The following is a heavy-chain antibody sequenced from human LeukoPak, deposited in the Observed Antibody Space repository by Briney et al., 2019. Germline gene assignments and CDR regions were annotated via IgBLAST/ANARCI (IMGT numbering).Heavy chain of an antibody. V-gene: IGHV4-39*01. J-gene: IGHJ6*03. CDR1: GYSISNNGYS. Sequence: SETLSLTCNVSGYSISNNGYSWGWIRQPPGKGLEWIGRLYFGENTYSNPSLKSRVTISVDRSKNQFSLRLSSVTAADTAVYYCARITGSYGKGLYYYYYFMDVWGRGTTVTVSS. CDR2: LYFGENT. D-gene: IGHD1-26*01. CDR3: ARITGSYGKGLYYYYYFMDV.